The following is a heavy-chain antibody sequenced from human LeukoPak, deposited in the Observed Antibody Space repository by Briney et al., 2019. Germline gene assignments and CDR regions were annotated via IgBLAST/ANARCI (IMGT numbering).Heavy chain of an antibody. CDR1: GFTFSNYA. Sequence: GGSLRLSCAASGFTFSNYAMSWVRQAPGKGLEWVSVISGSGGSTYYVDSVQGRFTTSRDNSKNTLFLQMNSLRAEDTAVYYCAKDPFIAAAGTGYYYMDVWGKGTTVTISS. CDR2: ISGSGGST. D-gene: IGHD6-13*01. CDR3: AKDPFIAAAGTGYYYMDV. J-gene: IGHJ6*03. V-gene: IGHV3-23*01.